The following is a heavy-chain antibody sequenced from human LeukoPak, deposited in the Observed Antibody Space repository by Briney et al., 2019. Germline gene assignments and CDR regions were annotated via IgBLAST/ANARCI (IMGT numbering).Heavy chain of an antibody. V-gene: IGHV4-31*03. D-gene: IGHD1-14*01. CDR3: ARASSARNVFDY. Sequence: PSQTLSLTCTVSGGSISSGGYYWNWIRQHPEKGLEWIGSIYYSGSTYYNPSLKSRVNVSVDTSENQFSLKLSSVAAADTAVYYCARASSARNVFDYWGQGTLVTVSS. CDR2: IYYSGST. CDR1: GGSISSGGYY. J-gene: IGHJ4*02.